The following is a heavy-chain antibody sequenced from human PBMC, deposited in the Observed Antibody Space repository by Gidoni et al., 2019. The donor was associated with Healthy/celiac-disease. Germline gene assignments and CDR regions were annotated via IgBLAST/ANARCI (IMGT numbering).Heavy chain of an antibody. J-gene: IGHJ3*02. V-gene: IGHV1-8*01. CDR2: MNPNSGKT. D-gene: IGHD2-2*01. CDR1: GYTLPSYD. CDR3: ARDRGYCSSTSCHTAVFDI. Sequence: QVQLVQSGAEVKQPGASVKVYCQPSGYTLPSYDFTWVRQATGQGLEWIGWMNPNSGKTGYAQKCQGSVTMTRNSSVNTAYMELRSLRSEDTAVYYCARDRGYCSSTSCHTAVFDIWGQGTLVAVSS.